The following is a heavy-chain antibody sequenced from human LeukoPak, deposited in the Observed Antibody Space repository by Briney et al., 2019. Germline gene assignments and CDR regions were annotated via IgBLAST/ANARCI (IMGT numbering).Heavy chain of an antibody. CDR1: GGSITNYY. D-gene: IGHD4-17*01. Sequence: PSETLSLTCTVSGGSITNYYWNWIRQPPGKGLEWIGFIYTSGSTNYNPSLKSRVTMSVDTSKNQFSLKLSSVTAADTAVYYCATRVRAVTQDLDYWGQGTLVTVSS. CDR2: IYTSGST. J-gene: IGHJ4*02. V-gene: IGHV4-4*07. CDR3: ATRVRAVTQDLDY.